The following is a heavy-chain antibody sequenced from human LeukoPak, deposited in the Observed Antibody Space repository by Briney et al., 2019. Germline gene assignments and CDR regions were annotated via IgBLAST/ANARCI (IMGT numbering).Heavy chain of an antibody. CDR1: GGTFSSCA. CDR2: IIPIFGTA. D-gene: IGHD3-16*01. CDR3: ARPLGLGAKPHNYYYGMDV. V-gene: IGHV1-69*01. Sequence: SVKVSCKASGGTFSSCAISWVRQAPGQGLEWMGGIIPIFGTANYAQKFQGRVTITADESTSTAYMELSSLRSEDTAVYYCARPLGLGAKPHNYYYGMDVWGQGTTVTVSS. J-gene: IGHJ6*02.